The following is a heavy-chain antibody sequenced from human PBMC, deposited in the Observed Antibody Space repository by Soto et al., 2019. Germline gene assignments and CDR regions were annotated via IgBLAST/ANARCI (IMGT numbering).Heavy chain of an antibody. J-gene: IGHJ4*02. Sequence: GGSLRLSCAASGFTFSTYAMSWVRQAPGKGLEWVSGISGSGGSTYYADSVKGRFTISRDNYKNTLYLQMNSLRAEDTAVYYCAKSPHMVRATTFDYWGQGTLVTVSS. V-gene: IGHV3-23*01. CDR3: AKSPHMVRATTFDY. CDR1: GFTFSTYA. CDR2: ISGSGGST. D-gene: IGHD3-10*01.